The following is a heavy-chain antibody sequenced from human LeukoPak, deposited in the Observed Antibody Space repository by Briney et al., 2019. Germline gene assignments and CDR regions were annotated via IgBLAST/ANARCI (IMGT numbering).Heavy chain of an antibody. CDR3: ARAGGYCSGGSCYRGYSWFDP. D-gene: IGHD2-15*01. J-gene: IGHJ5*02. V-gene: IGHV3-33*01. CDR2: ILYNGSK. CDR1: GFTFSSSG. Sequence: GGFLRLSCAASGFTFSSSGMHWVRQAPGKGLEWVAVILYNGSKYYAASVKGRFTISRDNSKNTLYLQMNSLRVEDTAVYYCARAGGYCSGGSCYRGYSWFDPWGQGTLVTVSS.